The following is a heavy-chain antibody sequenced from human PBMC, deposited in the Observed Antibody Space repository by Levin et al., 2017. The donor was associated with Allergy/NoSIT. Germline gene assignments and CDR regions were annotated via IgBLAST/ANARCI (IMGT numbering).Heavy chain of an antibody. CDR3: ARVFGGGWFDP. V-gene: IGHV1-46*01. CDR2: INPGGGST. J-gene: IGHJ5*02. Sequence: ASVKVSCKASGYTFSSYYMHWVRQAPGQGLEWMGIINPGGGSTSYAQKFQGRVTMTRDTSTSTVYMELSSLRSDDTAVYYCARVFGGGWFDPWGQGTLVTVSS. D-gene: IGHD3-10*01. CDR1: GYTFSSYY.